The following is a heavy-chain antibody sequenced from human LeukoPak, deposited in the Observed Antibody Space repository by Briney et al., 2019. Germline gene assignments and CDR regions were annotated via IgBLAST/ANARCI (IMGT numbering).Heavy chain of an antibody. D-gene: IGHD1-26*01. V-gene: IGHV3-21*01. CDR1: GFTFSGFW. CDR3: ARDSAEVVGAAGY. CDR2: ISSSSYI. Sequence: GGSLRLSCAVSGFTFSGFWMSWSRQAPGKGLEWVSSISSSSYIYYADSVKGRFTISRDNAKNSLYLQMNSLRAEDTAVYYCARDSAEVVGAAGYWGQGTLVTVSS. J-gene: IGHJ4*02.